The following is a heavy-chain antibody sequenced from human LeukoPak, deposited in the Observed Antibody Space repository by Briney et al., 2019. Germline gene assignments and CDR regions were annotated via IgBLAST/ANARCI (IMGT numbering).Heavy chain of an antibody. D-gene: IGHD6-13*01. V-gene: IGHV1-24*01. CDR2: FDPEDGEK. CDR3: ATETTAGTLDY. Sequence: ASVKVSCKVSGYTLTELSMHWVRQAPGRGLEWMGGFDPEDGEKIYAQKFQGRVTMTEDTSTDTAYMELSSLRSDGTAVYYCATETTAGTLDYWGQGTLVTVSS. J-gene: IGHJ4*02. CDR1: GYTLTELS.